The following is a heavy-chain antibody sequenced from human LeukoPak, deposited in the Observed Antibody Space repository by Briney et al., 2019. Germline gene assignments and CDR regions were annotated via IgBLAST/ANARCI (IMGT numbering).Heavy chain of an antibody. V-gene: IGHV1-69*04. CDR2: IIPFLGVT. CDR1: GDTFSTNA. D-gene: IGHD2-2*01. CDR3: ARVACSGTTSYCYFDS. Sequence: SVKVSCKASGDTFSTNAISWVRQAPGQGLGWMGRIIPFLGVTNYAQKFQGRVTITAAKSTSTVYMEVTTLRSEDTAVYYCARVACSGTTSYCYFDSWGQGTLVTVSS. J-gene: IGHJ4*02.